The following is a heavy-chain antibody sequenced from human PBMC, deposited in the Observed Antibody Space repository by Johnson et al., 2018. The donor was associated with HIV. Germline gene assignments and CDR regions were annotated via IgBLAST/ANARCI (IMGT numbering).Heavy chain of an antibody. D-gene: IGHD5-18*01. CDR2: ISSTGTTI. J-gene: IGHJ3*01. CDR1: GFTFSDYY. CDR3: ARNRPVSYGYRGAFDF. V-gene: IGHV3-11*04. Sequence: QVRLVESGGGLVKPGGSLRLSCAASGFTFSDYYMSWICQAPGKGLDWVSYISSTGTTIYYAYSVKGRFTISRDNAMKSLYLQINSLRAEDTAVYYCARNRPVSYGYRGAFDFWGQGTMVTVSS.